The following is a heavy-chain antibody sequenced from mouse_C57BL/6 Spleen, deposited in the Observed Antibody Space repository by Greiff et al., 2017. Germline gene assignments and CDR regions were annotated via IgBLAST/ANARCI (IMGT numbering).Heavy chain of an antibody. D-gene: IGHD2-5*01. Sequence: VQLQQSGPGLVQPSQSLSITCTVSGFSLTNYGVHWVRQSPGKGLEWLGVIWRGGSTDYNAAFMSRLSITKDNSKSQVFFKMNRLQADDTAIYYGAKSYYSNYAWFAYWGQGTLVTVSA. V-gene: IGHV2-5*01. CDR3: AKSYYSNYAWFAY. CDR1: GFSLTNYG. CDR2: IWRGGST. J-gene: IGHJ3*01.